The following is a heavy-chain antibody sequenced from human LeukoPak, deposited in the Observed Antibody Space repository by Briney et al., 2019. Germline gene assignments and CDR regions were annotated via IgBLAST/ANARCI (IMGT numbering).Heavy chain of an antibody. D-gene: IGHD3-10*01. CDR1: GFTFSSYG. Sequence: GGSLRLSCAASGFTFSSYGMHWVRQAPGKGLEWVAFIRYDGSNKYYADSVNGRFTISRDNCKNTLYLQMNSLRDEDTAVYYCAKMLGDMVRGVIIPSSLGYWGQGTLVTVSS. J-gene: IGHJ4*02. V-gene: IGHV3-30*02. CDR2: IRYDGSNK. CDR3: AKMLGDMVRGVIIPSSLGY.